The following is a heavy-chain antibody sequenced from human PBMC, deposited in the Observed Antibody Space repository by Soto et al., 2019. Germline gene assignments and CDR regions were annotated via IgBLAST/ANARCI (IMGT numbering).Heavy chain of an antibody. CDR3: ARAKRGYSGYDYGSGSYYFDY. Sequence: PSETLSLTCAVSGDSMSSSDYYWGWIRQPPGKGLEWIGSIYYSGSTYYNPSLQSRGTISVDTSKKQFSLKLSSVTAADTAVYYCARAKRGYSGYDYGSGSYYFDYWGQGTLVTVSS. D-gene: IGHD5-12*01. J-gene: IGHJ4*02. CDR1: GDSMSSSDYY. V-gene: IGHV4-39*07. CDR2: IYYSGST.